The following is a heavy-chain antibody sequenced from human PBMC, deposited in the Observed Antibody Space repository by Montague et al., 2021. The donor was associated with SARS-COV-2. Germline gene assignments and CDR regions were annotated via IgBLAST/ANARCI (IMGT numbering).Heavy chain of an antibody. CDR3: ARREYSYVCGD. D-gene: IGHD5-12*01. V-gene: IGHV4-39*01. J-gene: IGHJ4*02. CDR2: FYYSGNT. CDR1: GGPISSSSDY. Sequence: SETLSLTCTVTGGPISSSSDYWGWIRQSPGKGLEWIASFYYSGNTYYNPSLKSRLTISVDTSKNQFSLKLSSVTAADTALYYCARREYSYVCGDWGQGTLVTVSS.